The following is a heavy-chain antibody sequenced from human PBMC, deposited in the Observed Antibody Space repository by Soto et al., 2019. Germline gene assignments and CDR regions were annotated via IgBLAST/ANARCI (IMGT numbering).Heavy chain of an antibody. CDR3: ARSYSYGWSDY. V-gene: IGHV1-8*01. J-gene: IGHJ4*02. D-gene: IGHD5-18*01. CDR2: VNPNSGYT. Sequence: SVKGCCEASGYTCTNYDITWGRQAAGQGLEWVGWVNPNSGYTAYAQKFVGRVTMTRNTPLRTAYMELSSLTSGDTAVYYCARSYSYGWSDYSGQGTLVTVSS. CDR1: GYTCTNYD.